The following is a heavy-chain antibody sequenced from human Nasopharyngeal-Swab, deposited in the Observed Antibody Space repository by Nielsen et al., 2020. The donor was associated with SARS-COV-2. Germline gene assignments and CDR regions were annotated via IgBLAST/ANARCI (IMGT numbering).Heavy chain of an antibody. CDR3: ARDYYDSSGYYWVVGDY. V-gene: IGHV1-3*01. CDR1: GYTFTSYA. CDR2: INAGNGNT. J-gene: IGHJ4*02. D-gene: IGHD3-22*01. Sequence: VKVSCKASGYTFTSYAMHLVRQAPGQRLEWMGWINAGNGNTKYSQKFQGRVTITRDTSASTAYMELSSLRSEDTAVYYCARDYYDSSGYYWVVGDYWGQGTLVTVSS.